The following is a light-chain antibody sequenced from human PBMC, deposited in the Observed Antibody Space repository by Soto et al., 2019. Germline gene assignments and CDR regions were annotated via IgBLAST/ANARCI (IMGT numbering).Light chain of an antibody. Sequence: QAVLTQPASVSGSPGQSITISCTGTSSDVGGYDYVSWYQQHPGKAPKLMIYDVSNRPSGVSDRFSGSKSDNTASLTISGLQAEDEADYYCSSFTSSITLVFGGGTQLTVL. CDR2: DVS. CDR3: SSFTSSITLV. J-gene: IGLJ2*01. V-gene: IGLV2-14*03. CDR1: SSDVGGYDY.